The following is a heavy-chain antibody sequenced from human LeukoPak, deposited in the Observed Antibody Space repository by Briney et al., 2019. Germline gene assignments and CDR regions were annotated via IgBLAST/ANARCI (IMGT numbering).Heavy chain of an antibody. Sequence: SETLSLTCAVSGGSISSSNWWSWVRQPPGKGLEWIGEIYHRGSTNYNPSLKSRVTISVDKSKTQFSLRLSSVTAADTAMYYCAKVRFAQLLSFDYWGQGTLVTVSS. D-gene: IGHD2-2*01. V-gene: IGHV4-4*02. J-gene: IGHJ4*02. CDR1: GGSISSSNW. CDR3: AKVRFAQLLSFDY. CDR2: IYHRGST.